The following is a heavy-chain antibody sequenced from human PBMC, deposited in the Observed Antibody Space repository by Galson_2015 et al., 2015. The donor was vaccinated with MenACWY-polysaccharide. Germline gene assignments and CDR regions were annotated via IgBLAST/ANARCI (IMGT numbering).Heavy chain of an antibody. D-gene: IGHD5-12*01. CDR1: GFTFSSYA. J-gene: IGHJ4*02. CDR3: ARGYSGYD. Sequence: SLRLSCAVSGFTFSSYAMSWVRQVPGKGLEWLSVISGSGASTYYADSVKGRFTISRDNSNNTLYLQMNSLRAEDTAVYYCARGYSGYDWGQGTLVTVSS. V-gene: IGHV3-23*01. CDR2: ISGSGAST.